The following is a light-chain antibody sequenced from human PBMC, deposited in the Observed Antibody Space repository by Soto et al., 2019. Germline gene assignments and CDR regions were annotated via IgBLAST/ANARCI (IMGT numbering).Light chain of an antibody. Sequence: DIQTTQSPSSLSASVGDRITITCRTSQSIRSYLNWFHQKPGKAPKLLIFAASSLQGGVPSRFSGSGSGTDFTLTISSXQPEDFATYYCQQSYSTPFTFGPGTKVDIK. V-gene: IGKV1-39*01. CDR1: QSIRSY. J-gene: IGKJ3*01. CDR3: QQSYSTPFT. CDR2: AAS.